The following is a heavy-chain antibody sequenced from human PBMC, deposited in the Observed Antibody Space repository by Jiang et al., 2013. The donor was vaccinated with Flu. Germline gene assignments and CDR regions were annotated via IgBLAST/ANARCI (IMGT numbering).Heavy chain of an antibody. J-gene: IGHJ3*02. D-gene: IGHD6-13*01. V-gene: IGHV5-51*01. CDR2: IYPGDSDT. CDR1: SYW. Sequence: SYWIGWVRQMPGKGLEWMGIIYPGDSDTRYSPSFQGQVTISADKSISTAYLQWSSLKASDTAMYYCARHSSADAFDIWGQGTMVTVSS. CDR3: ARHSSADAFDI.